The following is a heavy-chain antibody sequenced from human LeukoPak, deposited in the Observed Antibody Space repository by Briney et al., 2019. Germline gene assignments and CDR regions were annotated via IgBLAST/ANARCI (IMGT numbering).Heavy chain of an antibody. CDR3: ARDRQLGSSGYYAAY. D-gene: IGHD3-22*01. V-gene: IGHV1-18*01. J-gene: IGHJ4*02. Sequence: GASVKVSCKASGYTFSSYGISWVRQAPGQGLEWMGWISAYNGNTQYAQKVQGRVTLTTETSTSTAYMELRSLRSDDTAVYYCARDRQLGSSGYYAAYWGQGTLVTVSS. CDR1: GYTFSSYG. CDR2: ISAYNGNT.